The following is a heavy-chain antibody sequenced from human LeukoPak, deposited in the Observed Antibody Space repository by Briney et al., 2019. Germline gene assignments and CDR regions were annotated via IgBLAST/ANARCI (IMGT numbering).Heavy chain of an antibody. CDR1: GCTFSSCA. Sequence: GGSLRLSCAASGCTFSSCAWSWVRQAPGKGLEWVSSISGSGGSTNYAYSVQGRFSISRDNSKNMLYLQMNSLRGGDTAVYYCVKGAGFYYYDGMDVWGRGTTVTVSS. J-gene: IGHJ6*02. CDR3: VKGAGFYYYDGMDV. D-gene: IGHD3-16*01. V-gene: IGHV3-23*01. CDR2: ISGSGGST.